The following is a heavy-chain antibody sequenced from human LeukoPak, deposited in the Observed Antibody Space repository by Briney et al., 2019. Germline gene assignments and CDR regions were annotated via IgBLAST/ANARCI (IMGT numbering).Heavy chain of an antibody. Sequence: GGSLRLSCAASGFTFDDYGMSWVRQAPGKGLEWVSGISWNSGSIGYADSVKGRFTISRDNAKNSLYLQMNSLRAEDTALYYCAKGRRSSGWYYMDVWGKGTTVTISS. CDR1: GFTFDDYG. CDR2: ISWNSGSI. CDR3: AKGRRSSGWYYMDV. J-gene: IGHJ6*03. V-gene: IGHV3-9*01. D-gene: IGHD6-19*01.